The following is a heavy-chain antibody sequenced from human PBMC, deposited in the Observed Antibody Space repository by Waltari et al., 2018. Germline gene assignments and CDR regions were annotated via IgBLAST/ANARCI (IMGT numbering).Heavy chain of an antibody. CDR1: GFPFHNHA. Sequence: QVQLVESGGGVVQPGKSLRLSCVASGFPFHNHAMHWVRQTPGKGLEWVAVTSYDGSNEYYTDSVKGRFTISRDNSKNTLYLQMNSLRPEDTALYYCAREGVLLAVPFDYWGQGTLVTVSS. CDR2: TSYDGSNE. J-gene: IGHJ4*02. V-gene: IGHV3-30*04. D-gene: IGHD2-8*02. CDR3: AREGVLLAVPFDY.